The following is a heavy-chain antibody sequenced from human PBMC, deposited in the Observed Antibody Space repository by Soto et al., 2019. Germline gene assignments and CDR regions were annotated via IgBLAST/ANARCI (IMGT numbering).Heavy chain of an antibody. D-gene: IGHD6-25*01. J-gene: IGHJ4*02. CDR1: GFTFNTYW. Sequence: EVQLVESGGGLVQPGGSLRLSCAASGFTFNTYWMNWVRQAPGKGLEWVAKIREDGGETYYVDSVKGRFTISRDNAKNSLYLQMNSLRAEDTALYYCARASSRAAVGPDYWGQGTLVTVSS. V-gene: IGHV3-7*04. CDR3: ARASSRAAVGPDY. CDR2: IREDGGET.